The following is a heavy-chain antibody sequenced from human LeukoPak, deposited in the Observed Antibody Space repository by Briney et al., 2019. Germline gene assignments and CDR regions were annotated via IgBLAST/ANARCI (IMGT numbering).Heavy chain of an antibody. CDR2: INPNSGGT. D-gene: IGHD3-22*01. V-gene: IGHV1-2*02. J-gene: IGHJ4*02. Sequence: ASVKVSCKASGYTFTGYYMHWVRQAPGQGLEWMGWINPNSGGTNYAQKFQGRVTMTRDTYISTAYMELSRLRSDDTAVYYCARDEGDYYDSSGYYLFDYWGQGTLVTVST. CDR3: ARDEGDYYDSSGYYLFDY. CDR1: GYTFTGYY.